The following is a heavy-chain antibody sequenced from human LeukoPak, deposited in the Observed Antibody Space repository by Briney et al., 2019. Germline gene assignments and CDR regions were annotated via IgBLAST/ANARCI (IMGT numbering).Heavy chain of an antibody. CDR2: INHSGST. V-gene: IGHV4-34*01. J-gene: IGHJ4*02. Sequence: PSETLSLTCAVYGGSFSGYYWSWIRQPPGKGLEWIGEINHSGSTNYNPSLKSRVTISVDTSKNQSSLKLSSVTAADTAVYYCARETGGYSGYDFGRGSFDYWGLGTLVTVSS. D-gene: IGHD5-12*01. CDR1: GGSFSGYY. CDR3: ARETGGYSGYDFGRGSFDY.